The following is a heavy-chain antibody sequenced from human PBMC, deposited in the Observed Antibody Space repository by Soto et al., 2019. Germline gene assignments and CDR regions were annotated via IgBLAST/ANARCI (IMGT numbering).Heavy chain of an antibody. CDR1: GGSISSGGYS. Sequence: PSETLSLTCAVSGGSISSGGYSWSWIRQPPGKGLEWIGYIYHSGSTYYNPSLKSRVTISVDRSKNQFSLKLSSVTAADTAVYYCARFGEYCGGDCSPENDAFDIWGQGTMVTVSS. V-gene: IGHV4-30-2*01. CDR2: IYHSGST. D-gene: IGHD2-21*02. CDR3: ARFGEYCGGDCSPENDAFDI. J-gene: IGHJ3*02.